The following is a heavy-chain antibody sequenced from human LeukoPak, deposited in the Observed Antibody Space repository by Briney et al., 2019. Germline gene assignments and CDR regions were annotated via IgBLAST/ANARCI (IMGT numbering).Heavy chain of an antibody. J-gene: IGHJ3*02. D-gene: IGHD5-12*01. V-gene: IGHV1-2*02. CDR2: INPNSGGT. CDR1: GYTFTGYY. Sequence: GASVQVSCKASGYTFTGYYMHWVRQAPGQGLEWMGWINPNSGGTNYAQKFQGRFTMTRDTSISTAYMEVSRLRSDDTAVYYCARAGNSDYDYPLDGFDIWGQGTMVSVSS. CDR3: ARAGNSDYDYPLDGFDI.